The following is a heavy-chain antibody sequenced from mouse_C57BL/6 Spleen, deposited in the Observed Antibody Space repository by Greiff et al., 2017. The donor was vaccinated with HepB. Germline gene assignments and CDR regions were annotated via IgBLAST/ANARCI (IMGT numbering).Heavy chain of an antibody. Sequence: EVHLVESGGGLVQPGGSLSLSFAASGFTFTDYYMSWVRQPPGKALEWLGFIRNKANGYTTEYSASVKGRFTISRDNSQSILYLQMNALRAEDSATYYCARYGGDSYWYFDVWGTGTTVTVSS. V-gene: IGHV7-3*01. CDR1: GFTFTDYY. J-gene: IGHJ1*03. CDR3: ARYGGDSYWYFDV. CDR2: IRNKANGYTT. D-gene: IGHD3-3*01.